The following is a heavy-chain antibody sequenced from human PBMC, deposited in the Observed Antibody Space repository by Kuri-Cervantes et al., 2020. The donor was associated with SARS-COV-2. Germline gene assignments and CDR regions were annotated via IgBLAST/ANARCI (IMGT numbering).Heavy chain of an antibody. CDR1: GDSMSGSY. V-gene: IGHV4-59*01. Sequence: GSLRLSCIVSGDSMSGSYWTWMRKSPGRGLEWIGYVSDTGSRYNPSLGSRVTISVDTSKNQFSLRLTSVTAADTALYSCAKDKIGVGKPIIYWGRGTLVTVSS. CDR3: AKDKIGVGKPIIY. CDR2: VSDTGSR. J-gene: IGHJ4*02. D-gene: IGHD1-14*01.